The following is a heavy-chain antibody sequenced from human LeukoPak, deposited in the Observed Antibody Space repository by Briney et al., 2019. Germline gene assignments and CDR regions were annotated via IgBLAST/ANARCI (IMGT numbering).Heavy chain of an antibody. J-gene: IGHJ4*02. Sequence: SETLSLTCTVSGGSISSSSYNWGWIRQPPGKGLEWIGSIYYRGSTYYNPSLQSRVTIYVDTSKNQFSLKVSSVTAADTAVYYCARRRDGYNEDFFDYWGQGTLVTVSS. D-gene: IGHD5-24*01. V-gene: IGHV4-39*01. CDR3: ARRRDGYNEDFFDY. CDR2: IYYRGST. CDR1: GGSISSSSYN.